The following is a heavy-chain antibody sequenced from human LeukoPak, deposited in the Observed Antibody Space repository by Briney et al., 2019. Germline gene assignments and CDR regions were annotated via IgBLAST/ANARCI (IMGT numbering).Heavy chain of an antibody. V-gene: IGHV5-51*01. Sequence: LGESLKISCKGSGYRSTSYWIGWVRQMPGKGLEWMGIVYPADSRAGYSPSFQGQVTISVDKSINTAYLQWSSLKASDTAIYYCARHDWLPDYWGQGTLVTVSS. CDR3: ARHDWLPDY. J-gene: IGHJ4*02. CDR2: VYPADSRA. D-gene: IGHD3-9*01. CDR1: GYRSTSYW.